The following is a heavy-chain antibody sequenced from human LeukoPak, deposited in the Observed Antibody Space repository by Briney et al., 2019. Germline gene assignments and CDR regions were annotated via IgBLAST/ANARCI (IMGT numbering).Heavy chain of an antibody. Sequence: PGGSLRLSCTTSGFTFGDYGLNWVCQAPRKGLEWVGFIRSQANDWTPQYAASVKDRFTISRDDSRGIAYLQMNSLKTEDTAVYYCAKDHFWSGSDWGQGTLVTVPS. CDR2: IRSQANDWTP. V-gene: IGHV3-49*04. CDR3: AKDHFWSGSD. D-gene: IGHD3-3*01. J-gene: IGHJ4*02. CDR1: GFTFGDYG.